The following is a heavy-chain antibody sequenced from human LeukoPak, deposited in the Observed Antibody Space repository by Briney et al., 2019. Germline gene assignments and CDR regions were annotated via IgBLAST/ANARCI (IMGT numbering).Heavy chain of an antibody. CDR3: TRTSGGGDCLNFDY. D-gene: IGHD2-21*02. J-gene: IGHJ4*02. V-gene: IGHV3-49*04. Sequence: PGRSLRLSCTVSGFTFGGYAMSWVRQAPGKGLEWVGFIRSKAYGGTTEYAASVRGRFTISRDDSKSIAYLQRNSLKTDDTAVYYWTRTSGGGDCLNFDYWGQGTLVTVSS. CDR1: GFTFGGYA. CDR2: IRSKAYGGTT.